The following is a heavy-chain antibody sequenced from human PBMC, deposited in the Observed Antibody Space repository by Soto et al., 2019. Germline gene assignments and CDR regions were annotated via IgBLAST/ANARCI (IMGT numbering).Heavy chain of an antibody. CDR3: ARDSYYYGSGSYYFDY. J-gene: IGHJ4*02. Sequence: ESGGGVVQPGRSLRLSCAASGFTFSSYGMHWVRQAPGKGLEWVAVIWYDGSNKYYADSVKGRFTISRDNSKNTLYLQMNSLRAEDTAVYYCARDSYYYGSGSYYFDYWGQGTLVTVSS. CDR2: IWYDGSNK. V-gene: IGHV3-33*01. D-gene: IGHD3-10*01. CDR1: GFTFSSYG.